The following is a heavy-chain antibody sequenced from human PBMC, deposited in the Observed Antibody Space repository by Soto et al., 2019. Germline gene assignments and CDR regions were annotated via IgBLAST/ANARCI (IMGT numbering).Heavy chain of an antibody. D-gene: IGHD2-21*02. J-gene: IGHJ4*02. Sequence: PSETLSLICAVSGGSISSNNWWSWVRQPPGKGLEWIGEIFHSGSTNYNPSLKSRVTVLLDKSKNQFSLKLTSVTAADTAVYYCARLVNMVTATAGFDYWGQGILVTVSS. V-gene: IGHV4-4*02. CDR2: IFHSGST. CDR3: ARLVNMVTATAGFDY. CDR1: GGSISSNNW.